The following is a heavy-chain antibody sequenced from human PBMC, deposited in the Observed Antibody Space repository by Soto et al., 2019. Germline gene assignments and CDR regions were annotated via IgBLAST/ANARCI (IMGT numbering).Heavy chain of an antibody. CDR3: ARDRDGFDI. Sequence: SETLSLXCIVSGDSISSRDYHWIWIRQHPGKGLEWIGYIYYSGSTSYNASLKSRVTISVDTSKNHLSLKLTSVTAADTAVYYCARDRDGFDIWGQGTLVTVSS. V-gene: IGHV4-61*03. CDR2: IYYSGST. J-gene: IGHJ3*02. CDR1: GDSISSRDYH.